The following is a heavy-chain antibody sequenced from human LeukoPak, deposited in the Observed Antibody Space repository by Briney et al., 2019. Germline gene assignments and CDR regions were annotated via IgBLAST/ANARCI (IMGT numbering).Heavy chain of an antibody. D-gene: IGHD1-14*01. J-gene: IGHJ5*02. V-gene: IGHV1-58*02. CDR2: TVVGRGET. CDR1: GFTFRTSA. Sequence: SVKVSCKTSGFTFRTSAIQWVRQARGQRREGIGWTVVGRGETKYAQDLQGRVTITTDMSTSTAYLELSGLRSEDTAVYYCAAERYDGPCCWFDPWGQGTLVTVPS. CDR3: AAERYDGPCCWFDP.